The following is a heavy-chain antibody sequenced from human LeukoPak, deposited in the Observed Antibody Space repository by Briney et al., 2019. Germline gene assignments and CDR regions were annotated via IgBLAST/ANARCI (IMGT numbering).Heavy chain of an antibody. V-gene: IGHV3-23*01. CDR2: ISGSGGST. D-gene: IGHD6-13*01. CDR1: GFTFTNYA. CDR3: AKEGSSSWPGAFDY. Sequence: GGSQRLSCAASGFTFTNYAMSWVRQAPGKGLEWVSAISGSGGSTYYADSVKGRFTISRDNSKNTLYLQMNSLRAEDTAVYYCAKEGSSSWPGAFDYWGQGTLVTVSS. J-gene: IGHJ4*02.